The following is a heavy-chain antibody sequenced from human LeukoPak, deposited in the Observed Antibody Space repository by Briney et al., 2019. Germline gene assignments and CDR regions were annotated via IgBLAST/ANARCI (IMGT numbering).Heavy chain of an antibody. CDR1: GFTFSSYE. Sequence: GGSLRLSCAASGFTFSSYEMNWVRQAPGKGLEWVSSISATSYYIYYADSVKGRFTISRDNAKNSVYLQMNSLRAEDTAVYYCARVMNGAIDYWGQGTLVTVSS. D-gene: IGHD2-8*01. CDR2: ISATSYYI. V-gene: IGHV3-21*01. CDR3: ARVMNGAIDY. J-gene: IGHJ4*02.